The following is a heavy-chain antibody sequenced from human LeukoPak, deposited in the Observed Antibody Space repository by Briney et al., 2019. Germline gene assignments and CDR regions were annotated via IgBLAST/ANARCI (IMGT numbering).Heavy chain of an antibody. CDR3: ARGAFYGDYVGYCDY. Sequence: GESLKISCKGSGYSFSSYWIGWVRQMPGKGLEWMGIIYPGDSDTRYSSSFQGQVTISADKSISTAYLQWSSLKASDTAMYYCARGAFYGDYVGYCDYWGQGTLVTVSS. CDR1: GYSFSSYW. D-gene: IGHD4-17*01. CDR2: IYPGDSDT. V-gene: IGHV5-51*01. J-gene: IGHJ4*02.